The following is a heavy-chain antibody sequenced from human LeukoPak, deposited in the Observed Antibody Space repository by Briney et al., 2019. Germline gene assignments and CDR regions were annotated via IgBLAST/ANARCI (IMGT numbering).Heavy chain of an antibody. Sequence: PGGSLTLSCAPSEFSFSSYAMSWVRQAPGKGLEWVSSISGNVCNTYYPDSLKGRFTISRDNSKNTLYLQMNSLRVEDTAVYYCARVGIPSTRDYWGQGALVTVSS. D-gene: IGHD5-18*01. CDR3: ARVGIPSTRDY. CDR2: ISGNVCNT. J-gene: IGHJ4*02. CDR1: EFSFSSYA. V-gene: IGHV3-23*01.